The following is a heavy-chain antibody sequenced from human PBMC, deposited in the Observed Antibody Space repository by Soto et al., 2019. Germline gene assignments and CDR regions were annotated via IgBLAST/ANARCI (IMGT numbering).Heavy chain of an antibody. V-gene: IGHV5-51*01. D-gene: IGHD2-21*01. CDR2: IYPGDSDT. Sequence: PGESLKISCEGSGYIFTDYWIGWVRLMPGKGLEWMGIIYPGDSDTRYSPSFQRQVTISADKSISPAYLRLSTLQASDPAIFYCGRVSFCGGASSRPSAPGGQGTLVPVSS. CDR1: GYIFTDYW. J-gene: IGHJ5*02. CDR3: GRVSFCGGASSRPSAP.